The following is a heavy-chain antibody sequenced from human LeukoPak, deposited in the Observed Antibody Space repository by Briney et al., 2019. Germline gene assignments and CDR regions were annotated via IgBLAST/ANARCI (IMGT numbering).Heavy chain of an antibody. D-gene: IGHD5-18*01. J-gene: IGHJ4*02. V-gene: IGHV3-30*02. CDR1: GFTFSSYG. CDR3: AKERDTAMVTIDY. Sequence: GGSLRLSCAASGFTFSSYGMYWVRQAPGKGLEWVAFIRYDGSNKYYADSVKGRFTISRDNSKNTLYLQMNSLRAEDTAVYYCAKERDTAMVTIDYWGQGTLVTVSS. CDR2: IRYDGSNK.